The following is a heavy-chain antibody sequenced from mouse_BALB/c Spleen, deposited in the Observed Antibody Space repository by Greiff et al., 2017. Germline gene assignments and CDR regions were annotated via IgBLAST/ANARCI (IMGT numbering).Heavy chain of an antibody. J-gene: IGHJ2*01. CDR1: GFTFTDYY. D-gene: IGHD2-1*01. Sequence: DVHLVESGGGFVQPGGSLRLSCATSGFTFTDYYMSWVRQPPGKALEWLGFIRNKANGYTTEYSASVKGRFTISRDNSQSILYLQMNTLRAEDSATYYCARDKDGNYYFDYWGQGTTLTVSS. CDR3: ARDKDGNYYFDY. CDR2: IRNKANGYTT. V-gene: IGHV7-3*02.